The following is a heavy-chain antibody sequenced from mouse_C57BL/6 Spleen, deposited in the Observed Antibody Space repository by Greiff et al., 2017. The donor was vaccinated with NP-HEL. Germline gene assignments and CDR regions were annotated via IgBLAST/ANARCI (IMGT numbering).Heavy chain of an antibody. CDR3: ERSRLAGAFFDV. CDR1: GYTFTDYN. CDR2: INPNSGGT. D-gene: IGHD4-1*01. V-gene: IGHV1-18*01. J-gene: IGHJ1*03. Sequence: VQLQQPGPELVKPGASVKIPCKASGYTFTDYNMDWVKQSHGKSLEWIGVINPNSGGTNYNQKFKGKATLTVDKSSSTAYMELRSLTSEDTAVYYGERSRLAGAFFDVWGTRTTVTV.